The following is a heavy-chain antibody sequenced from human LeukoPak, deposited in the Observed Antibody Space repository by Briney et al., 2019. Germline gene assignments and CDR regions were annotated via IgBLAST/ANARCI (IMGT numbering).Heavy chain of an antibody. V-gene: IGHV4-4*02. CDR2: IYHSGST. CDR3: ARAPVTTPYYFDY. J-gene: IGHJ4*02. D-gene: IGHD4-17*01. Sequence: SETLSLTCAVSGGSISSSHWWSWVRQPPGKGLEWIGEIYHSGSTNYNPSLKSRVTISVDKSKNHFSLKLSSMTAADTAVYYCARAPVTTPYYFDYWGQGTLVTVSS. CDR1: GGSISSSHW.